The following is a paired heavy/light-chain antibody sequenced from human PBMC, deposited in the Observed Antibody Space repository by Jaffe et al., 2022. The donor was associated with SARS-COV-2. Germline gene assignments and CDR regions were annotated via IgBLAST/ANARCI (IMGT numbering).Light chain of an antibody. CDR2: DHN. V-gene: IGLV1-51*01. CDR1: SSNIGNNF. CDR3: ATWDSSLNTGV. Sequence: QSVLTQPPSVSAAPGQKVTISCSGSSSNIGNNFVSWYLHLPRTAPKLLIDDHNKRPSGIPDRFSGSRSGTSATLAIAGLQTGDEGDYYCATWDSSLNTGVFGTGTKVTVL. J-gene: IGLJ1*01.
Heavy chain of an antibody. Sequence: QVQLVESGGGLVKPGGSLRLSCAASGFTFSDYYMTWIRQAPGKGLEWLSYISSDGSSIYYADSVKGRFTISRDNARNSLYLQMNSLRPEDTAVYYCARHPERENDVLTGYLYYPYYYSGLDVWGQGTTVTVSS. D-gene: IGHD3-9*01. V-gene: IGHV3-11*01. CDR1: GFTFSDYY. CDR3: ARHPERENDVLTGYLYYPYYYSGLDV. J-gene: IGHJ6*02. CDR2: ISSDGSSI.